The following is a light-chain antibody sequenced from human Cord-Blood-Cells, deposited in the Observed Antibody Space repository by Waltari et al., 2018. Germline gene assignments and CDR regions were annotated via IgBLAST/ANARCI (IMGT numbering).Light chain of an antibody. J-gene: IGLJ3*02. CDR1: SLRSYS. Sequence: SSELTQDPAVSVALGQTVRITCQGYSLRSYSASWYQQKPGQAPVLVIYGKNNRPSGIPDRFSGSSSGNTASLTITWAQAEDEADYYCNSRDSSGNHWVFGGGTKLTVL. CDR2: GKN. CDR3: NSRDSSGNHWV. V-gene: IGLV3-19*01.